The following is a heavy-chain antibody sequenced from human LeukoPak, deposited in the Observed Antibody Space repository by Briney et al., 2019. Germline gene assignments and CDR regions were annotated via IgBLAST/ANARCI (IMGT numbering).Heavy chain of an antibody. CDR3: ARPTYYYDSSGYSLAE. CDR2: KYYSGST. D-gene: IGHD3-22*01. CDR1: GGSISSNLYY. V-gene: IGHV4-39*01. Sequence: SETLSLTCSVSGGSISSNLYYWGWVRQPPGKGLEWIGSKYYSGSTYYNPSLKSRVTISVDTSKNQFSLKLRSVSAADTAVYYCARPTYYYDSSGYSLAEWGQGTLVTVSS. J-gene: IGHJ4*02.